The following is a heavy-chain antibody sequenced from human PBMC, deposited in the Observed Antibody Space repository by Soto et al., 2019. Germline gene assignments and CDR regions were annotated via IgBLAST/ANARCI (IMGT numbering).Heavy chain of an antibody. Sequence: EVQLLESGGGLVQPGGSLRLSCAASGFTLSNYAMSWVRQAPLMGLEWVSSITGTGSGTYYADSVKGRFTVSRDNSKNTLYLQMNSLRAEDTAVYYCAKYTSRWDFDYWCQGALVTVSS. CDR3: AKYTSRWDFDY. V-gene: IGHV3-23*01. D-gene: IGHD1-26*01. CDR1: GFTLSNYA. J-gene: IGHJ4*02. CDR2: ITGTGSGT.